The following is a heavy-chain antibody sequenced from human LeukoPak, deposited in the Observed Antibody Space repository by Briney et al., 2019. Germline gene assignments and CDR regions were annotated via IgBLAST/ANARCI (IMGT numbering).Heavy chain of an antibody. J-gene: IGHJ4*02. D-gene: IGHD4-17*01. CDR1: GFTFSSFG. Sequence: GGSLRLSCAASGFTFSSFGLHWVRQAPGKGVEWVALIRSDGSSKNYADSVKGRFTISRDTSKNTGHLQMNNLRAEDTAVYYCAKWSGDYPSYYLDYWGQGTLVTVSS. CDR2: IRSDGSSK. CDR3: AKWSGDYPSYYLDY. V-gene: IGHV3-30*02.